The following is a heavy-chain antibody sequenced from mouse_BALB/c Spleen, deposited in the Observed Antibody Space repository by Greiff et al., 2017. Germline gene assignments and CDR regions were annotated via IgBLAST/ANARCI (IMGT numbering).Heavy chain of an antibody. CDR2: ISSGGST. D-gene: IGHD2-3*01. J-gene: IGHJ2*01. Sequence: DVHLVESGGGLVKPGGSLKLSCAASGFTFSSYAMSWVRQTPEKRLEWVASISSGGSTYYPDSVKGRFTISRDNARNILYLQMSSLRSEDTAMYYCARDYDGYYFDYWGQGTTLTVSS. CDR3: ARDYDGYYFDY. V-gene: IGHV5-6-5*01. CDR1: GFTFSSYA.